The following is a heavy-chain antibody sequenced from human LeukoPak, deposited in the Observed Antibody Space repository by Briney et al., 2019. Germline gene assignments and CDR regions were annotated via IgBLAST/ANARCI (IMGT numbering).Heavy chain of an antibody. Sequence: SETLSLTCTVSGGSISSYYWSWIRQPAGKGLEWIGRIYTSGSTNYNPSLKSRVTMSVDTSKNQFSLKPSSVTAADTAVYYCARYKNYDILTGYYTGWFDPWGQGTLVTVSS. CDR1: GGSISSYY. CDR3: ARYKNYDILTGYYTGWFDP. CDR2: IYTSGST. J-gene: IGHJ5*02. D-gene: IGHD3-9*01. V-gene: IGHV4-4*07.